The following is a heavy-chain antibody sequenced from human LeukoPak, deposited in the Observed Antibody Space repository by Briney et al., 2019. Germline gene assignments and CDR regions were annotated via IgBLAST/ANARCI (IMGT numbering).Heavy chain of an antibody. CDR1: GGSISSSSYY. V-gene: IGHV4-39*07. Sequence: SETLSLTCTVSGGSISSSSYYWGWIRQPPGKGLEWIGSIYYSGSPYYNPSLKSRVTISVDTSKKQFSLKLSSVTAADTAVYYCARVNYYDSSGYPIDYWGQGTLVTVSS. CDR3: ARVNYYDSSGYPIDY. J-gene: IGHJ4*02. CDR2: IYYSGSP. D-gene: IGHD3-22*01.